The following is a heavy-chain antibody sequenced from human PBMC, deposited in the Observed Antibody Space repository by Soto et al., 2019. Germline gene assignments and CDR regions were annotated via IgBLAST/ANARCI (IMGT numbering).Heavy chain of an antibody. CDR2: IISMFGAA. CDR3: ARGGKERFRGSGMDV. D-gene: IGHD1-1*01. Sequence: QVQLVQSGAEVRKPGSSVKVSCKASGGTFSSYAISWVRQVLGQGLEWMGEIISMFGAAMYAQKFQGRVTITADESASTAYMELSSLRSEDTATYYCARGGKERFRGSGMDVWGQGTTVTVS. J-gene: IGHJ6*02. CDR1: GGTFSSYA. V-gene: IGHV1-69*01.